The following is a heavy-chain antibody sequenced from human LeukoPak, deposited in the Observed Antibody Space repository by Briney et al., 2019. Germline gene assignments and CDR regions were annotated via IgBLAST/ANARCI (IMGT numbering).Heavy chain of an antibody. J-gene: IGHJ4*02. Sequence: GGSLRLSCAASGFTFSSYAMSWVRQAPGKGLEWVSVISGSGGSTYYADSVKGRFTISRDNSKNTLYLQMNSLRAADTAVYYCAKSAPDCASTTCYLHFWGQGTLVTVSS. CDR1: GFTFSSYA. D-gene: IGHD2-2*01. V-gene: IGHV3-23*01. CDR3: AKSAPDCASTTCYLHF. CDR2: ISGSGGST.